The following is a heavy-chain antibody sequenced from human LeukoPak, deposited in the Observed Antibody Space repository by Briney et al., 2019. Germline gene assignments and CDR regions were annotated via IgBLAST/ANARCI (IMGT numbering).Heavy chain of an antibody. V-gene: IGHV3-21*01. Sequence: GGSLRLSCAASGFTFSSYWMHWVRQAPGKGPEWVSSISSSSSYIYYADSVKGRFTISRDNAKNSLYLQMNSQRAEDTAVYYCARVTAAAGTGGYYFDYWGQGTLVTVSS. CDR2: ISSSSSYI. J-gene: IGHJ4*02. CDR1: GFTFSSYW. CDR3: ARVTAAAGTGGYYFDY. D-gene: IGHD6-13*01.